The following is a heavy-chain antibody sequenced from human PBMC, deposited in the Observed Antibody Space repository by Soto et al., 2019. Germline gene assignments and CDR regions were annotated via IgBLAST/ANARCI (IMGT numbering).Heavy chain of an antibody. Sequence: QVQLVQSGAEVKKPGASVKVSCKASGYTFTDYYMHWVRQAPGQGLEWMGWINPKSGGTNYAQKFQGRVTITRDTSISTAYMELSSHTSDDTAVIYCARAMEVIITIFGYGMDVWGQGTTVTVS. D-gene: IGHD3-3*01. J-gene: IGHJ6*02. V-gene: IGHV1-2*02. CDR2: INPKSGGT. CDR3: ARAMEVIITIFGYGMDV. CDR1: GYTFTDYY.